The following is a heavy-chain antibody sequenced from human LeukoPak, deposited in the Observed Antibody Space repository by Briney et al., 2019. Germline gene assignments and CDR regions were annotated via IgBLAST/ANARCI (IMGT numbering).Heavy chain of an antibody. Sequence: GGSLRLSCAASGFTFSDYDMHWVRQATGKGLEWVSAIGTAGDTYYTGSVKGRFTISRDNSKNTLYLQMNSLRAEDTAVYYCAKDLSPSMNYYGSGSYYGDYWGQGTLVTVSS. J-gene: IGHJ4*02. CDR1: GFTFSDYD. D-gene: IGHD3-10*01. CDR3: AKDLSPSMNYYGSGSYYGDY. CDR2: IGTAGDT. V-gene: IGHV3-13*01.